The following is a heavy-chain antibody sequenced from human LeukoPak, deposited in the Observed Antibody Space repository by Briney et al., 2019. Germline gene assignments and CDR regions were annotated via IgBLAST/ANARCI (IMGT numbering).Heavy chain of an antibody. Sequence: GGSLRLSCAASGFTFSIYWMSWVRQAPGKGLEWVANIKQDGSETYYVDSVKGRFTISRDNAKNSLYLQMNSLRAEDTAVYYCARGKYGGYFIDYWGQGTLVTVSS. CDR3: ARGKYGGYFIDY. J-gene: IGHJ4*02. CDR2: IKQDGSET. D-gene: IGHD5-12*01. V-gene: IGHV3-7*01. CDR1: GFTFSIYW.